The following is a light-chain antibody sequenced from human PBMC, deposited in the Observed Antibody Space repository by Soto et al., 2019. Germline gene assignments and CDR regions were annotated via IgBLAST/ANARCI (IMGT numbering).Light chain of an antibody. CDR1: QTISSW. V-gene: IGKV1-5*03. CDR2: KAS. CDR3: QHYNSYSEA. J-gene: IGKJ1*01. Sequence: DIQMTQSPSTLSGSVGDRVTITCRASQTISSWLAWYQQKPGKAPKLLIYKASTLKSGVPSRFSGSGPGTEFTLTISXLQPDDFATYYCQHYNSYSEAFGQGTKVDIK.